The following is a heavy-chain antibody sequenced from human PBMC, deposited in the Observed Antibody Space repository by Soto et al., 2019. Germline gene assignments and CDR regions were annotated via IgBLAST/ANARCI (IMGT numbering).Heavy chain of an antibody. CDR1: GDSVSSNSAA. D-gene: IGHD1-26*01. J-gene: IGHJ6*03. Sequence: SQTLSLTCAISGDSVSSNSAAWNWIRQSPSRGLEWLGRTYYRSKWYNDYAVSVKSRITINPDTSKNQFSLQLNSVTPEDTAVYYCARGPSGSYYYYYYYYMDVWGKGTTVTVSS. V-gene: IGHV6-1*01. CDR3: ARGPSGSYYYYYYYYMDV. CDR2: TYYRSKWYN.